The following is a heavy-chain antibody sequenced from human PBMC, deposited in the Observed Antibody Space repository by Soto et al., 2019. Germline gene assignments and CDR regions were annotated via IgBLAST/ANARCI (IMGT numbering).Heavy chain of an antibody. CDR2: IYYNGST. CDR3: ATDEYFGSEINFYYYAMDV. CDR1: GGSISIGGYF. D-gene: IGHD3-16*01. V-gene: IGHV4-31*11. J-gene: IGHJ6*02. Sequence: QVQLQESGPGLVKPSQTLSLACAVSGGSISIGGYFWSWVRQFPGKGLEWIGHIYYNGSTYYNPSLTSRLTISRDTSKNQFSLRLTSVTAADTAVYYCATDEYFGSEINFYYYAMDVWGQGTTVTVSS.